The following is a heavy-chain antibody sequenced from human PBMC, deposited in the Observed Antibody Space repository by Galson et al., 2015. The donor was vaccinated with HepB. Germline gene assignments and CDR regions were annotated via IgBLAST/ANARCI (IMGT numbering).Heavy chain of an antibody. J-gene: IGHJ3*02. CDR2: TYYITKWNN. D-gene: IGHD5/OR15-5a*01. CDR3: ARDRGGIYSVYGSAFDI. V-gene: IGHV6-1*01. Sequence: CVILGDSVSSNSVAWYWMRQFPSRGLEWLGRTYYITKWNNDYAVSVKRRININPDTSKNQFSLQLNSVTPEDTAVYYCARDRGGIYSVYGSAFDIWGQGTMVTVSS. CDR1: GDSVSSNSVA.